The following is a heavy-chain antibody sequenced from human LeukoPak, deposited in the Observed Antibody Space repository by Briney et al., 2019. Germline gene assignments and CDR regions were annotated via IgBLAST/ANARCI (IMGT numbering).Heavy chain of an antibody. CDR3: ARSLYSSSWYDY. V-gene: IGHV4-59*01. CDR2: IYYSGST. J-gene: IGHJ4*02. Sequence: SETLSLTCTVSGGSISSYYWSWIRQPPGKGLEWIGYIYYSGSTNYNPSLKSRVTISVDTSKNQFSLKLSSVTAADTAVYYCARSLYSSSWYDYWGQGTLVTVSS. CDR1: GGSISSYY. D-gene: IGHD6-13*01.